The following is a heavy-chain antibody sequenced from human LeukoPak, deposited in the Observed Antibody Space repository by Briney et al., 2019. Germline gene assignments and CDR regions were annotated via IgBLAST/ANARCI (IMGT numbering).Heavy chain of an antibody. CDR3: ARDNAGRNMGNAFDY. Sequence: PGGSLRLSCVASGFAFSRYAMHWVRQAPGKGLEWVSDIFSDRSDKFYADSVRGRFTISRDDSKNTLYLQISSLRVEDTALYYCARDNAGRNMGNAFDYWGQGTLVTVSS. D-gene: IGHD1-26*01. CDR1: GFAFSRYA. CDR2: IFSDRSDK. J-gene: IGHJ4*02. V-gene: IGHV3-30*04.